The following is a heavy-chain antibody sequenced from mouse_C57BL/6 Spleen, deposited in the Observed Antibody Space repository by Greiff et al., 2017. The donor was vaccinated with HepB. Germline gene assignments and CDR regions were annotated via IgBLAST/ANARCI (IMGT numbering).Heavy chain of an antibody. V-gene: IGHV1-26*01. Sequence: EVQLQQSGPELVKPGASVKISCKASGCTFTDYYMNWVKQSHGKSLEWIGDINPNNGGTSYNQKFKGKATLTVDKSSSTAYMELRSLTSEDSAVYYCARSRYAMDYWGQGTSVTVSS. CDR2: INPNNGGT. CDR1: GCTFTDYY. CDR3: ARSRYAMDY. J-gene: IGHJ4*01.